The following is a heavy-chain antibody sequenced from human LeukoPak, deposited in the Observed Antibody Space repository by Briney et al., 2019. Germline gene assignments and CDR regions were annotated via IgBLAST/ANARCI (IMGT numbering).Heavy chain of an antibody. CDR1: GGSISSGDYY. J-gene: IGHJ4*02. Sequence: SQTLSLTCTVSGGSISSGDYYWSWIRQPPGKGLEWIGYIYYSGSTYYNPSLKSRVTISVDTSKNQFSLKLSSLTAADTAVYYCARMDSRFAGSYYLDYWGQGTLVTVSS. V-gene: IGHV4-30-4*01. D-gene: IGHD3-10*01. CDR3: ARMDSRFAGSYYLDY. CDR2: IYYSGST.